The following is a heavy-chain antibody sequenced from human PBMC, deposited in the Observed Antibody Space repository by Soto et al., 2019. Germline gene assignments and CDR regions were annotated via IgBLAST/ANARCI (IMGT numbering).Heavy chain of an antibody. CDR1: GFTFSSYA. J-gene: IGHJ6*02. CDR2: ISYDGSNK. CDR3: ARAVTTVTPSVMDV. D-gene: IGHD4-4*01. Sequence: GGSLRLSCAASGFTFSSYAMHWVRQAPGKGLEWVAVISYDGSNKYYADSVKGRFTISRDNSKNTLYLQMNSLRAEDTAVYYCARAVTTVTPSVMDVWGQGTTVIVSS. V-gene: IGHV3-30-3*01.